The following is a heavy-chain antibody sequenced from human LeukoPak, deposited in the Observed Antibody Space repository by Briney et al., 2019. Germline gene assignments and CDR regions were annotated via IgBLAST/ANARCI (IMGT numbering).Heavy chain of an antibody. D-gene: IGHD2-15*01. V-gene: IGHV4-39*01. CDR3: ARQRYCSGGSCLYYFDY. J-gene: IGHJ4*02. CDR1: GGSISSSSYY. Sequence: SETLSLTCTVSGGSISSSSYYWGWIRQPPGKGLEWIGTIYYSGSTYYNSSLKSRVTLSVDTSKNQFSLKLSSVTAADAAVYYCARQRYCSGGSCLYYFDYWGQGTLVTVSS. CDR2: IYYSGST.